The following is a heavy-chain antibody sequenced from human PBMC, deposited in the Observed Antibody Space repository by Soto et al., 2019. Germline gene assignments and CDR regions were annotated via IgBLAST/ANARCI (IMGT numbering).Heavy chain of an antibody. Sequence: QVQLVQSGAEVKKPGSSVKVSCKASGGTFSSYAISWVRQAPGQGLEWMGGIIPIFGTANYAQKFQGRVTSAADKSTSTAYMELSSLRSEDTAVYYCARVLYSCGVRGTGYYYYYGMDVWGQGTTVTVSS. V-gene: IGHV1-69*06. J-gene: IGHJ6*02. CDR2: IIPIFGTA. D-gene: IGHD5-18*01. CDR1: GGTFSSYA. CDR3: ARVLYSCGVRGTGYYYYYGMDV.